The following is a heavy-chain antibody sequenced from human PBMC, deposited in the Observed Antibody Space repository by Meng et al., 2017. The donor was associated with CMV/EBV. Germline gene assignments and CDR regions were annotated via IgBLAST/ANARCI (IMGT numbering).Heavy chain of an antibody. Sequence: SETLSLTCAVYGGSFSGYYWSWIRQPPGKGLEWIGEINHSGSTNYNPSLKSRVTILVDTSKNQFSLKLSSVTAADTAVYYCGRRPGGRDFDYWGQGTLVTVSS. CDR1: GGSFSGYY. V-gene: IGHV4-34*01. CDR2: INHSGST. CDR3: GRRPGGRDFDY. J-gene: IGHJ4*02. D-gene: IGHD2-15*01.